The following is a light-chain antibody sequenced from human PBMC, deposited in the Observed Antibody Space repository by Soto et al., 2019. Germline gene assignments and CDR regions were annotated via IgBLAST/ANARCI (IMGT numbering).Light chain of an antibody. CDR2: AAS. Sequence: DIQMTQSPSSLSASVGDRVTITCRTSQNITSYLNWYQQKPGKAPKLPIYAASSLQSGVPSRVSGSGSGTDFTLTISRLQPEDFATYDCQQSYCTLTVGGGTKVEIK. V-gene: IGKV1-39*01. J-gene: IGKJ4*01. CDR3: QQSYCTLT. CDR1: QNITSY.